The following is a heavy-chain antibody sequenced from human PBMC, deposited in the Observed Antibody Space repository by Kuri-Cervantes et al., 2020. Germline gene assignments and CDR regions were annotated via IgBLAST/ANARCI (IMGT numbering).Heavy chain of an antibody. J-gene: IGHJ4*02. V-gene: IGHV3-30*18. CDR3: AKGFIASINY. CDR2: ISYDGSNK. CDR1: GFTFSSYG. Sequence: GGSLRLSCAASGFTFSSYGMHWVRQAPGKGLEWVAVISYDGSNKYYADSVKGRITISRDNSKNTLYLQMNSLRAEDTAVYYCAKGFIASINYWGQGTLVTVSS. D-gene: IGHD6-13*01.